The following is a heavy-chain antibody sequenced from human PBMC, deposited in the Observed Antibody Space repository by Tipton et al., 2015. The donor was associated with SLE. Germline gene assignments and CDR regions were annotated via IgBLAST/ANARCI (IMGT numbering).Heavy chain of an antibody. D-gene: IGHD2-8*01. Sequence: TLSLTCTVSGGSISSHYWSWIRQPPGKGLEWIGYIYYSGSTNYNPSLKSRVTITVDTSKNQFSLKLSSVTAADTAGYYCAREGWAADVYYWGQGTLVTVSS. CDR2: IYYSGST. CDR1: GGSISSHY. J-gene: IGHJ4*02. CDR3: AREGWAADVYY. V-gene: IGHV4-59*11.